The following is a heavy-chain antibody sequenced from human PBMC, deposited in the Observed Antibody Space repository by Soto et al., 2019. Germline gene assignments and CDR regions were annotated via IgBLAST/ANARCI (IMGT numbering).Heavy chain of an antibody. V-gene: IGHV1-2*04. Sequence: EASVKVSCKASGYTFTGYYMHWVRQAPGQGLEWMGWINPNSGGTNYAQKFQGWGTMTRDTSISTAYMELSRLRSDDTAVYYCARGRCSSTSCYDYYYYMDVWGKGTTVTVSS. D-gene: IGHD2-2*01. CDR2: INPNSGGT. CDR1: GYTFTGYY. CDR3: ARGRCSSTSCYDYYYYMDV. J-gene: IGHJ6*03.